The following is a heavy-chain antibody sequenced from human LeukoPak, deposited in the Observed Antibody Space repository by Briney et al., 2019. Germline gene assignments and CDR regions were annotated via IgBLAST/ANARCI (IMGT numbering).Heavy chain of an antibody. CDR3: AKDGRIYGSGSYQLD. J-gene: IGHJ4*02. Sequence: GGSLRLSCAASEFSFSRYGMHWVRQAPGKGLEWVAFIQYDGSIKLYGDSVKGRFTISRDNSKNTLYLQMNSLRPEDTAVYYCAKDGRIYGSGSYQLDWGQGTLSPSPQ. CDR2: IQYDGSIK. CDR1: EFSFSRYG. V-gene: IGHV3-30*02. D-gene: IGHD3-10*01.